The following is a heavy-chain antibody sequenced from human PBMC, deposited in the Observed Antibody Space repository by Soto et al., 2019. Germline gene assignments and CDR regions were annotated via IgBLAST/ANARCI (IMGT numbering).Heavy chain of an antibody. CDR1: GFTFSSYS. D-gene: IGHD3-22*01. CDR3: ARPLYYDSSGYYFRDAFDI. V-gene: IGHV3-21*01. J-gene: IGHJ3*02. CDR2: ISSSSSYI. Sequence: GGSLRLSCAASGFTFSSYSMNWVRQAPGKGLEWVSSISSSSSYIYYADSVKGRFTISRDNAKNSLYLQMNSLRAEDTAVYYCARPLYYDSSGYYFRDAFDIWGQGTMVTVSS.